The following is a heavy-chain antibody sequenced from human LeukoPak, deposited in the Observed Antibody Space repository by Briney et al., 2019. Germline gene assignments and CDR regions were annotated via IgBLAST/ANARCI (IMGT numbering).Heavy chain of an antibody. V-gene: IGHV3-30-3*01. CDR3: ARDAAPVLAGSYSY. Sequence: GGSLRLSCAASGFTFSSYAMHWVRQAPGKGLEWVAVISYDGSNKYYADSVKGRFTISRDNSKNTLYLQMNSLRAEDTAVYYCARDAAPVLAGSYSYWGQGTLVTVSS. D-gene: IGHD3-10*01. CDR1: GFTFSSYA. CDR2: ISYDGSNK. J-gene: IGHJ4*02.